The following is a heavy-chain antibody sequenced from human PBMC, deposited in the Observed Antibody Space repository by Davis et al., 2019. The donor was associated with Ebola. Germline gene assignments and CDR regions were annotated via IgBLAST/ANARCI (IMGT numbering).Heavy chain of an antibody. CDR2: IWYDGSNK. CDR3: ARRDRGWGGNDY. V-gene: IGHV3-33*01. D-gene: IGHD6-19*01. CDR1: GFTFSSYG. J-gene: IGHJ4*02. Sequence: GESLKISCAASGFTFSSYGMHWVRQAPGKGLEWVAVIWYDGSNKYYADSVKGRFTISRDNSKNTLYLQMNSLRAEDTAVYYCARRDRGWGGNDYWGQGTLVTVSS.